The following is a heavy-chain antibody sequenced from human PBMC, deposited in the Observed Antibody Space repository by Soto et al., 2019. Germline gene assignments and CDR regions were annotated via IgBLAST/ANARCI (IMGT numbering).Heavy chain of an antibody. CDR2: ISGSGGST. J-gene: IGHJ4*02. V-gene: IGHV3-23*01. D-gene: IGHD2-15*01. CDR3: AKGVVVASNRSPFDY. Sequence: EVQLLESGGGLVQPGGSLRLSCAASGFTFSSYAMSWVRQAPGKGLEWVSAISGSGGSTYYADSVKGRFTISIDNSKNTLYLQMNSLRAEDTAVYYCAKGVVVASNRSPFDYWGQGTLVNVSS. CDR1: GFTFSSYA.